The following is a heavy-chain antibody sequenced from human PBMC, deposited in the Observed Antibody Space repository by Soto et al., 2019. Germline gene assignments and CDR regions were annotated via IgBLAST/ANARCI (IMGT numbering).Heavy chain of an antibody. V-gene: IGHV1-69*01. D-gene: IGHD3-10*01. CDR1: GGTFSRSA. CDR2: FIPIFGTA. Sequence: QVQLVQSGAEVRKPGSSVKVSCKASGGTFSRSAFSWVRQAPGQGLEWMGGFIPIFGTANYAQKFQGRVTVTADESTTTAYMELSSLTFEDTTVYCCARDDYPSGNYYYRAFDYWGQGTLVTVSS. J-gene: IGHJ4*02. CDR3: ARDDYPSGNYYYRAFDY.